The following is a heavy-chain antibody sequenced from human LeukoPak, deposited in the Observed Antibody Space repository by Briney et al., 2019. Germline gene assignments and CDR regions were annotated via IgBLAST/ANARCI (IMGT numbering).Heavy chain of an antibody. CDR1: GLVFSNYW. CDR3: EAYGSV. V-gene: IGHV3-7*03. D-gene: IGHD3-10*01. J-gene: IGHJ4*02. CDR2: IKEDGSET. Sequence: AGGSLRLSCAASGLVFSNYWMTWVRQAPGKGLEWVANIKEDGSETYYVGSVKGRFTISRDNDKNTLYLQMNSLRAEDTAVYYCEAYGSVWGQGTLVIVSS.